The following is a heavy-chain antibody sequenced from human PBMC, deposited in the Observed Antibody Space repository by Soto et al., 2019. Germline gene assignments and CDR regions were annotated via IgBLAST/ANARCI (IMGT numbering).Heavy chain of an antibody. CDR3: ARGDYYDTSGPFSDAFDI. Sequence: GFTFSSYAMSWVRQAPGKGLEWVSAISGSGGSTYYADSVKGRFTISRDNAKNSLYLQMNSLRVEDTAVYFCARGDYYDTSGPFSDAFDIWGQGTMVTVSS. V-gene: IGHV3-23*01. CDR1: GFTFSSYA. CDR2: ISGSGGST. J-gene: IGHJ3*02. D-gene: IGHD3-22*01.